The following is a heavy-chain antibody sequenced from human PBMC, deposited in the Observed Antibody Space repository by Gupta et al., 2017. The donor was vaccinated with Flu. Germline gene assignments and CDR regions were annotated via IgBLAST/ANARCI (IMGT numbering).Heavy chain of an antibody. CDR1: FG. D-gene: IGHD1-26*01. J-gene: IGHJ6*02. V-gene: IGHV3-30*18. Sequence: FGIHWFRQAPGKGLGWVAVTSYYVSSKNYADSVKARFTISSDNARTTLYLQMHSLRSENTAVYYGSNDWKWDHNNYGMNVWGPGTTVTVPS. CDR2: TSYYVSSK. CDR3: SNDWKWDHNNYGMNV.